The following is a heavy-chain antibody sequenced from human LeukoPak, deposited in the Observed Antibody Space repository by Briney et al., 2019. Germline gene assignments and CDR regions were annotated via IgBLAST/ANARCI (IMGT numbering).Heavy chain of an antibody. CDR1: GGSFNDYY. V-gene: IGHV4-34*01. D-gene: IGHD6-19*01. J-gene: IGHJ4*02. Sequence: PSETLSLTCAVYGGSFNDYYWSWIRQPPGKGLEWIGEINHSGSTNYNPSLKSRVTISVDTSKNQFSLKLSSVTAADTAVYYCARGHQRAGTRGMAVAGPRAKTARPFDYWGQGGLVTVSS. CDR3: ARGHQRAGTRGMAVAGPRAKTARPFDY. CDR2: INHSGST.